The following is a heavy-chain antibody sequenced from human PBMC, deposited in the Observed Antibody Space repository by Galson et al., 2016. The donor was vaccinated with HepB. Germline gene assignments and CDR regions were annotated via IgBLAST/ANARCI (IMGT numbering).Heavy chain of an antibody. CDR1: GGSISTSSHY. J-gene: IGHJ4*02. Sequence: TLSLTCTVSGGSISTSSHYGGWIRQPPGKGLEWIVSVSYSGTTYYNPPLKSRVTTSVDTSKNQFSLKLRSVTAADTAVYYCARIFPYTNYVGSFDYWGQGALVTVSS. D-gene: IGHD4-11*01. CDR2: VSYSGTT. CDR3: ARIFPYTNYVGSFDY. V-gene: IGHV4-39*01.